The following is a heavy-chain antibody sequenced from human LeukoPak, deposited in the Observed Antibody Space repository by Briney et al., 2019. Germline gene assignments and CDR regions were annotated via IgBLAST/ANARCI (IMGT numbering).Heavy chain of an antibody. J-gene: IGHJ4*02. CDR2: INPNSGGT. Sequence: ASVKVSCKASGYTFTGYYMHWVRQAPGQGLEWMGWINPNSGGTNYAQKFQGRVTMTRATSISTAYMELSRLRSDDTAVYYCARDQRSRVWFGEFFLGYDYWGQGALVTVSS. CDR3: ARDQRSRVWFGEFFLGYDY. CDR1: GYTFTGYY. D-gene: IGHD3-10*01. V-gene: IGHV1-2*02.